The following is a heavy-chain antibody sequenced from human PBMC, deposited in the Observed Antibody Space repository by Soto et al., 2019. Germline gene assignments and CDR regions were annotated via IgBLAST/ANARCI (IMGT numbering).Heavy chain of an antibody. Sequence: HPGGSLRLSCAASGFTFSSYAMSWVRQAPGKGLEWVSAISGSGGSTYYADSVKGRFTISRDNSKNTLYLQMNSLRAEDTAVYYCAKPSIAAAAPGGHDAFDISGQGTMVTVSS. CDR3: AKPSIAAAAPGGHDAFDI. D-gene: IGHD6-13*01. CDR1: GFTFSSYA. J-gene: IGHJ3*02. V-gene: IGHV3-23*01. CDR2: ISGSGGST.